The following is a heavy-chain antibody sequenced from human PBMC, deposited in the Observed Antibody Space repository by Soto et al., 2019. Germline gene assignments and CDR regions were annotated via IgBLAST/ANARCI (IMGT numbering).Heavy chain of an antibody. CDR1: GFTFSTYW. J-gene: IGHJ6*02. V-gene: IGHV3-74*01. Sequence: GGSLILSYASSGFTFSTYWMHWVRQAPGKGLVWVSRINTDESSTDYADSVKGRFTISRDNAKNTLYVQMNSLRAEDTAVYYCAREGSNYTYYAMHVWGQGT. CDR3: AREGSNYTYYAMHV. CDR2: INTDESST. D-gene: IGHD2-15*01.